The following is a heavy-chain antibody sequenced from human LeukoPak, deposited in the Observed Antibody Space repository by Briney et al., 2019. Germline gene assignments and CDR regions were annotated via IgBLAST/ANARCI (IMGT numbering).Heavy chain of an antibody. Sequence: ASVKVSCEASGGTFSSYTISWVRQAPGQGVEWMGRIIPILGIANNAQKFQGRVTITADKSTSTAYMELSSLRSEDTAVYYCARSPYYYDSSGYPDAFDIWGQGTKVTVSS. CDR3: ARSPYYYDSSGYPDAFDI. CDR2: IIPILGIA. J-gene: IGHJ3*02. D-gene: IGHD3-22*01. CDR1: GGTFSSYT. V-gene: IGHV1-69*02.